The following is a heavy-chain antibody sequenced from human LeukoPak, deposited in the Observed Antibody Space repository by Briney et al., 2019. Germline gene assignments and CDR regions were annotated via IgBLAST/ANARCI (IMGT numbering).Heavy chain of an antibody. J-gene: IGHJ3*02. Sequence: SETLSLTCTVSGGSISSYYWSWIRQPPGKGLEWIGYIYYSGSTNYNPSLKSRVTISVDTSKNQFSLKLSSVTAADTAVYYCARQAPAMVTWDAFDIWGQGTMVTVSS. CDR1: GGSISSYY. D-gene: IGHD5-18*01. CDR2: IYYSGST. V-gene: IGHV4-59*08. CDR3: ARQAPAMVTWDAFDI.